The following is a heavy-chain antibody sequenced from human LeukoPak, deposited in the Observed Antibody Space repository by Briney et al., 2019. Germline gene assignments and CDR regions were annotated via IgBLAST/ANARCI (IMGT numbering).Heavy chain of an antibody. CDR1: GFTFFSYE. CDR2: ISSSGSTI. J-gene: IGHJ6*03. D-gene: IGHD5-12*01. Sequence: GGSLRLSCEASGFTFFSYEMNWVRQAPGKGLEWVSYISSSGSTIYYADSVKGRFTISRDNAKNSLYLQMNSLRAEDTAVYYCARDRGWGMDVWGKGTTVTISS. CDR3: ARDRGWGMDV. V-gene: IGHV3-48*03.